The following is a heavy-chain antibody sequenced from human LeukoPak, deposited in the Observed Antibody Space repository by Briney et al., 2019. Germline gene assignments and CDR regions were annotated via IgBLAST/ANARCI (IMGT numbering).Heavy chain of an antibody. J-gene: IGHJ5*02. CDR1: GYTFTGYY. CDR2: INPNSGGT. D-gene: IGHD5-18*01. Sequence: ASVKVSCKASGYTFTGYYMHRVRHAPGQGVEWMEWINPNSGGTNYAQKFQGRVTMTRDTAISTAYMELSRLRSDDTAVYYCARGAVQLWLHWFDPWGQGTLVTVSS. V-gene: IGHV1-2*02. CDR3: ARGAVQLWLHWFDP.